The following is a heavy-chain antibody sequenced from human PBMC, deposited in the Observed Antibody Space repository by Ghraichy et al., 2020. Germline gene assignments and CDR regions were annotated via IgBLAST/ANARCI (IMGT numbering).Heavy chain of an antibody. CDR1: GGSFSGYY. CDR3: PRRHRIAVAGTYDY. Sequence: SETLSLTCAVYGGSFSGYYWSWIRQPPGKGLEWIGEINHSGSTNYNPSLKSRVTISVDTSKNQFSLKLSPVTAADTAVYYCPRRHRIAVAGTYDYWGQGTLVTVSS. V-gene: IGHV4-34*01. D-gene: IGHD6-19*01. CDR2: INHSGST. J-gene: IGHJ4*02.